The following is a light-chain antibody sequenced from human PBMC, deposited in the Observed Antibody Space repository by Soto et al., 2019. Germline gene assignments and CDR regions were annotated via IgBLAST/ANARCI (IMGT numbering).Light chain of an antibody. V-gene: IGKV1-5*01. CDR1: QDIINW. CDR2: HAS. CDR3: QKYNSYS. Sequence: DIHMNQSPSSLSASVVAIVTITCHSIQDIINWLAWYQQKPGTAPKVLIYHASNLQSGVPSRFSGSGSGTEFTLTISSLKPDDFATYYCQKYNSYSFGQGTKVDIK. J-gene: IGKJ1*01.